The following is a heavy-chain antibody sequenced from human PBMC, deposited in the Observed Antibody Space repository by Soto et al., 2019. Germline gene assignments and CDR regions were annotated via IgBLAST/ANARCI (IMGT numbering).Heavy chain of an antibody. J-gene: IGHJ4*02. CDR2: ISYDGSNK. D-gene: IGHD1-26*01. CDR1: GFTFSSYG. V-gene: IGHV3-30*18. Sequence: QVQLVESGGGVVQPGRSLRLSCAASGFTFSSYGMHWVRQAPGKGLEWVAVISYDGSNKYYADSVEGRFTISRDNSKNTLYLQMNSLRAEDTAVYYCAKDTTGIVGATVDYWGQGTLVTVSS. CDR3: AKDTTGIVGATVDY.